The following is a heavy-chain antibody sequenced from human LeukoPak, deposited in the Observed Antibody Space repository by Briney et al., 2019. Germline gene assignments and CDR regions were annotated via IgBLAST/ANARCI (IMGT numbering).Heavy chain of an antibody. V-gene: IGHV3-7*01. J-gene: IGHJ6*03. D-gene: IGHD5-12*01. CDR2: INQDGSEK. Sequence: GGSLRLSCAASRFTFSNYWMSWVRQAPGKGLEWVSNINQDGSEKYYVDSVKGRFTISRDNAKNSMYLQMNSLRAEDTAVYYCARDGATFSGYDWYYYMDVWGKGTTVTVSS. CDR1: RFTFSNYW. CDR3: ARDGATFSGYDWYYYMDV.